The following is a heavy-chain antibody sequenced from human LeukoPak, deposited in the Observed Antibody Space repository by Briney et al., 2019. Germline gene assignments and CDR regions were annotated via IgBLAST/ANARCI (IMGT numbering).Heavy chain of an antibody. J-gene: IGHJ5*02. Sequence: SETLSLTCTVSGGSISSYYWSWIRQPPGKGLEWIGYIYYSGSTNYNPSLKSRVTISVDTSKNQFSLKLSSVTAADTAVYYCGRRLYCSSTSCQGNWFDPWGQGTLVTVSS. CDR3: GRRLYCSSTSCQGNWFDP. V-gene: IGHV4-59*08. CDR2: IYYSGST. CDR1: GGSISSYY. D-gene: IGHD2-2*01.